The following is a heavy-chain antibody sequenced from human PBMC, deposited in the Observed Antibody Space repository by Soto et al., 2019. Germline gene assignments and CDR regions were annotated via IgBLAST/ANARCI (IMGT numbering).Heavy chain of an antibody. CDR1: GGSFTNYY. V-gene: IGHV4-34*01. J-gene: IGHJ6*02. CDR2: INHSGNT. Sequence: SETLSLTCAVSGGSFTNYYWTWIRQPPGQGLEWIGEINHSGNTNYNPSLKSRLTISRDTSQIHFSLKLRSVTAADTAVYYCARGKPYGDYDSASYYYYGMDVWGQGTTVTVSS. CDR3: ARGKPYGDYDSASYYYYGMDV. D-gene: IGHD4-17*01.